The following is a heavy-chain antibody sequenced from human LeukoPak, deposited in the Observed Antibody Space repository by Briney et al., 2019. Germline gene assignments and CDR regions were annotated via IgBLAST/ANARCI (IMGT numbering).Heavy chain of an antibody. CDR1: GFTFSSYW. Sequence: GGSLRLSCAASGFTFSSYWMSWVRQASGKGLEWVANIKKDESEKYYVDSVKGRFTISRDNAKTSLYLQMNSLRAEDTAVYYCARDLSGVTGYTYGRGIDYWGQGTLVTVSS. J-gene: IGHJ4*02. CDR3: ARDLSGVTGYTYGRGIDY. D-gene: IGHD5-18*01. V-gene: IGHV3-7*01. CDR2: IKKDESEK.